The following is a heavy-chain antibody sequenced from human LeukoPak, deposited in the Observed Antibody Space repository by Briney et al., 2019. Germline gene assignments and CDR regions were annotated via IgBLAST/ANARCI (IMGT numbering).Heavy chain of an antibody. J-gene: IGHJ4*02. CDR1: GGSISSYY. D-gene: IGHD6-19*01. CDR2: IHTRGST. CDR3: AGNSGWYVYNY. Sequence: SETLSLNCTVSGGSISSYYWSWIRQPPGQGLDWIGYIHTRGSTNYNPSLKSRVTISVDPSKNQFSLKLSSVTAADTAVYYCAGNSGWYVYNYWGQGTLVSVSS. V-gene: IGHV4-4*09.